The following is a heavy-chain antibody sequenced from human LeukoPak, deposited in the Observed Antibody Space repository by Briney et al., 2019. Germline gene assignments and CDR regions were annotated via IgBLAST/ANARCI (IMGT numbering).Heavy chain of an antibody. V-gene: IGHV4-61*02. D-gene: IGHD2-2*01. CDR3: ARDTTAAEYWFDP. CDR2: IYTSGST. CDR1: GGSISSGSYY. Sequence: SETLSLTCTVPGGSISSGSYYWSWIRQPAGKGLEWIGRIYTSGSTNYNPSLKSRVTISVDTSKNQFSLKLSSVTAADTAVYYCARDTTAAEYWFDPWGQGTLVTVSS. J-gene: IGHJ5*02.